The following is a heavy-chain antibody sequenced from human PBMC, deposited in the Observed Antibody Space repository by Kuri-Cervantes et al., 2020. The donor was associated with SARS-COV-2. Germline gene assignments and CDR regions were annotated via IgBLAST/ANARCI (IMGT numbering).Heavy chain of an antibody. Sequence: ESLKISCAVYGGSFSGYYWSWIRQPPGKGLEWIGYIYYSGSTNYNPSLKSRVTISVDTSKNQFSLKLSSVTAADTAVYYCARPNCSGGSCYLAFDIWGQGTTVTVSS. CDR3: ARPNCSGGSCYLAFDI. V-gene: IGHV4-59*08. J-gene: IGHJ3*02. CDR1: GGSFSGYY. D-gene: IGHD2-15*01. CDR2: IYYSGST.